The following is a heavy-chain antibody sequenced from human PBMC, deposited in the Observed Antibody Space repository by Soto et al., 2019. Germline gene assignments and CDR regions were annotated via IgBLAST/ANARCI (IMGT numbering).Heavy chain of an antibody. J-gene: IGHJ3*02. CDR2: IYNEFT. Sequence: EVQLVESGGGLVQPGGSLRLSCVASGFTVTELYMNWVRQAPGKGLKWVSVIYNEFTDYADSVRGRFSISTDSSKNALYLQMNSLRAEDSAVYYCVREPRYCSGGSCSIMGDAFDIWGQGTMVTVSS. CDR3: VREPRYCSGGSCSIMGDAFDI. V-gene: IGHV3-66*01. CDR1: GFTVTELY. D-gene: IGHD2-15*01.